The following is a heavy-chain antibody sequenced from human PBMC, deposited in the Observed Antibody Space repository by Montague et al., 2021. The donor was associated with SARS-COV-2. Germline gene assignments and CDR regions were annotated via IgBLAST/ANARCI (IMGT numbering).Heavy chain of an antibody. CDR3: ASDVRYYDFWSGRAQTSPDY. CDR2: NNHSGST. Sequence: SETLSLTCTVSGYSISSGYYWGWIRQPPGKGLEWIGSNNHSGSTYYNPSLKSRVTISVATSKNQFSLKLSSVTAADTAVYYCASDVRYYDFWSGRAQTSPDYWGQGTLVTVSS. CDR1: GYSISSGYY. J-gene: IGHJ4*02. V-gene: IGHV4-38-2*02. D-gene: IGHD3-3*01.